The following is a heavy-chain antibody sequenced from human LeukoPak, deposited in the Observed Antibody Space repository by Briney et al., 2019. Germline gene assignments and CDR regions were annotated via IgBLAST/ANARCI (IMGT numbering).Heavy chain of an antibody. D-gene: IGHD1-26*01. J-gene: IGHJ3*02. CDR1: GGSISSGGYL. CDR3: ARVGGGSYIRTFDI. V-gene: IGHV4-61*02. Sequence: SQTLSLTCTVSGGSISSGGYLWHWIRQPAGKGLEWIGRIYASGSANYNPSLESRVTMSVDTSKNQFSLKLSSVTAADTAVYYCARVGGGSYIRTFDIWGQGTMVTVSS. CDR2: IYASGSA.